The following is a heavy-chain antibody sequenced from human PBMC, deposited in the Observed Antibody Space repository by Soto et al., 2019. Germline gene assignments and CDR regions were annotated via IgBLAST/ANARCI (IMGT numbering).Heavy chain of an antibody. CDR1: GGSISSRSHY. CDR3: ATADGFGVVTPFFEY. V-gene: IGHV4-39*01. D-gene: IGHD3-3*01. Sequence: QLQLQESGPGLVKPSETLSLNCTVSGGSISSRSHYWGWIRQSPGKHLEWIGSSFYRGSTHYNPSLKTRVPLAVDTAKNQVSLKLYSVTAADTAVYYCATADGFGVVTPFFEYWGQGILVTVSS. CDR2: SFYRGST. J-gene: IGHJ4*02.